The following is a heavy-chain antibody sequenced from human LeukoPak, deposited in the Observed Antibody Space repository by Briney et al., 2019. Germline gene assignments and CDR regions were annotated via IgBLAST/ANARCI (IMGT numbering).Heavy chain of an antibody. CDR2: IYYSGST. CDR1: GGSISSGDYY. J-gene: IGHJ3*02. Sequence: SQTLSLTCTVSGGSISSGDYYWSWIRQPPGKGLEWIGYIYYSGSTYYNPSLKSRVTISVDTSKNQFSLKLSSVTAADTAVYYCASLTKIFGVAKGAFDIWGQGTMVTVSS. V-gene: IGHV4-30-4*01. D-gene: IGHD3-3*01. CDR3: ASLTKIFGVAKGAFDI.